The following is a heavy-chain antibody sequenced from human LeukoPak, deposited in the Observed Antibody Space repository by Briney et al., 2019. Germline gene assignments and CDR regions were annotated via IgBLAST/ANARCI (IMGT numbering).Heavy chain of an antibody. CDR2: IYSSGST. CDR3: ARRYSGYGNAFDI. CDR1: GGSISSYY. Sequence: SETLSLTCTVSGGSISSYYWSWIRQPPGKGLEWIGYIYSSGSTNYSPSLKSRVTISVDTSKNQFSLKLYSVTAADAAVYYCARRYSGYGNAFDIWGQGTMVTVSS. D-gene: IGHD5-12*01. V-gene: IGHV4-59*08. J-gene: IGHJ3*02.